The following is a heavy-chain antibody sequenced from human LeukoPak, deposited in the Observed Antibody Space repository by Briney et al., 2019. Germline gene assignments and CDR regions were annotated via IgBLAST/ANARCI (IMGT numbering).Heavy chain of an antibody. D-gene: IGHD2/OR15-2a*01. CDR2: IYSTGYS. CDR1: GGSISSYY. V-gene: IGHV4-4*07. J-gene: IGHJ5*02. CDR3: ASMNIQICFDP. Sequence: SETLSLTCTVSGGSISSYYWSWIRQPAGKGLEWIGHIYSTGYSDYNPSLKSRVTMSVDTSKNQFSLKLSSVTAADTAMYYCASMNIQICFDPWGQGTLVTVSS.